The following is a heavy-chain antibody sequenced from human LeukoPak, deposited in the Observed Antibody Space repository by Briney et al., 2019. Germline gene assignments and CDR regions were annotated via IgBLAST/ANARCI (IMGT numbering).Heavy chain of an antibody. Sequence: VASVKVSCKASGYTFTGYYLHWVRQAPGQGLERMGGINPNSAGTFYAQKFQGRVTMTRDTSISTAYMELSRLGSDDTAVYYCTRDYNILTGYSHFIDYWGQGTLVTVSS. CDR1: GYTFTGYY. CDR2: INPNSAGT. V-gene: IGHV1-2*02. CDR3: TRDYNILTGYSHFIDY. J-gene: IGHJ4*02. D-gene: IGHD3-9*01.